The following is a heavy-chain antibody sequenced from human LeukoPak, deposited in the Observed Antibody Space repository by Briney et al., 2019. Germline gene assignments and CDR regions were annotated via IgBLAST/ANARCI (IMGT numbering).Heavy chain of an antibody. CDR1: GFTFSSYS. V-gene: IGHV3-21*01. CDR2: ISSSSSYI. Sequence: GGSLRLSCAASGFTFSSYSMNWVRQAPGKGLEWVSSISSSSSYIYYADSVKGRFTISRDNAKNSLYLQMNSLRAEDTAVYYCARSNQDDAFDIWAKGQWSPSLQ. CDR3: ARSNQDDAFDI. J-gene: IGHJ3*02.